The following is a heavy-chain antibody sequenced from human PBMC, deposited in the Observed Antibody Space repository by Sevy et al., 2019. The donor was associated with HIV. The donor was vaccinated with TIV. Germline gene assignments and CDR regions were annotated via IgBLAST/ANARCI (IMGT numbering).Heavy chain of an antibody. Sequence: ASVKVSCKASGYTFTSYGISWVRQAPGQGLEWMGWISAYNGNTNYAQKLQGRVTMTTDTSTSTAYMELRSLRSDDTAVYYWARDQKLGARLLYGMDVWGQGTTVTVSS. CDR3: ARDQKLGARLLYGMDV. J-gene: IGHJ6*02. CDR2: ISAYNGNT. D-gene: IGHD7-27*01. V-gene: IGHV1-18*01. CDR1: GYTFTSYG.